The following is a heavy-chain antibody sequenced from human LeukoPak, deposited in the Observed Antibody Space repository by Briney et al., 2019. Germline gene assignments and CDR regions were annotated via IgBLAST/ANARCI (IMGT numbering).Heavy chain of an antibody. J-gene: IGHJ4*02. CDR1: GGSISSGIYY. V-gene: IGHV4-61*02. D-gene: IGHD6-19*01. Sequence: PSQTLSLTCTVSGGSISSGIYYWSWIRQPAGKGLEWIGRIYTSGSTNYDPSLKSRVTISVDTSKNQFSLKLSSMTAADTAVYYCARDSQAVVAGPLGDYWGQGTLVTVSS. CDR2: IYTSGST. CDR3: ARDSQAVVAGPLGDY.